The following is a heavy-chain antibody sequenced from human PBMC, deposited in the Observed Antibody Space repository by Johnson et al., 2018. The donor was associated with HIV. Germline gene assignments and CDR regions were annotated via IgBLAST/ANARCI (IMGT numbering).Heavy chain of an antibody. V-gene: IGHV3-7*02. CDR1: GFTFGTYW. CDR3: ARPVTVVLPAGAFDF. J-gene: IGHJ3*01. CDR2: IKEDGSEK. Sequence: VQLVESGGGLVQPGGSLRLSCAASGFTFGTYWMSWVRQAPGKGLEWVTNIKEDGSEKYYVDSVRGRFTISRDNAKNSLYLQMNSLRVDDTAVYYCARPVTVVLPAGAFDFWGPGTMVTVSS. D-gene: IGHD2-2*01.